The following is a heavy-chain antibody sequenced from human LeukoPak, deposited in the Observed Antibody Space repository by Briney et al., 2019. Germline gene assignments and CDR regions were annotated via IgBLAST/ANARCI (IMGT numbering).Heavy chain of an antibody. Sequence: PSQTLSLTCTVSGASISSGTYYWSWIRQLPGKGLEWIGYIYYTGTTDYNPSLKSRVSISRDTSKNQFSLSLSSVTAAYTAVFYCARVGSRDNFHFDYWGQGSLVTVSS. CDR3: ARVGSRDNFHFDY. D-gene: IGHD6-13*01. J-gene: IGHJ4*02. CDR1: GASISSGTYY. CDR2: IYYTGTT. V-gene: IGHV4-31*03.